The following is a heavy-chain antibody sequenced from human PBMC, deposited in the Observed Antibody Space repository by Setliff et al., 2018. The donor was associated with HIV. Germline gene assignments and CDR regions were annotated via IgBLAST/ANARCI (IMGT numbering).Heavy chain of an antibody. CDR1: GGTFSNYG. D-gene: IGHD6-19*01. J-gene: IGHJ6*03. CDR2: IIPMSGVP. V-gene: IGHV1-69*10. CDR3: ARNPEMAALNYFYYYMDV. Sequence: SVKVSCKASGGTFSNYGMSWVRQAPGQGLEWMGGIIPMSGVPKYAQKFQGRVTITADKSTSTAYMELSSLRSEDTAVYYCARNPEMAALNYFYYYMDVWGKGTTVTVS.